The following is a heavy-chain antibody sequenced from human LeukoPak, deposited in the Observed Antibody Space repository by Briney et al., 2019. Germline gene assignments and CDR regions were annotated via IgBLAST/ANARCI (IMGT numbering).Heavy chain of an antibody. Sequence: PSETLSLTCTVSGGSIKSHFWSWIRQTPGKGLEGIGCIYESGSTYHNPSLKSRVTISVDMSKNQFSPKVSSVTAADAAVYYCARGGSSWSYAMDVWGQGTTVTVSS. J-gene: IGHJ6*02. CDR1: GGSIKSHF. D-gene: IGHD6-13*01. CDR2: IYESGST. CDR3: ARGGSSWSYAMDV. V-gene: IGHV4-59*11.